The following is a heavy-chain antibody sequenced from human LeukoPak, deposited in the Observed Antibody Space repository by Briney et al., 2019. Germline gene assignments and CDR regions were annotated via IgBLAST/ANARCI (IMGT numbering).Heavy chain of an antibody. Sequence: PSETLSLTCTVSGGSISSYYWSWIRQPPGKGLEWIGYIYYSGSTNYNPSLKSRVTISVDTSKNQFSLKLSSVTAADTAVYYCARHDYGGYNDAFDIWGQGTMVTVSS. J-gene: IGHJ3*02. CDR1: GGSISSYY. CDR3: ARHDYGGYNDAFDI. CDR2: IYYSGST. D-gene: IGHD4-17*01. V-gene: IGHV4-59*08.